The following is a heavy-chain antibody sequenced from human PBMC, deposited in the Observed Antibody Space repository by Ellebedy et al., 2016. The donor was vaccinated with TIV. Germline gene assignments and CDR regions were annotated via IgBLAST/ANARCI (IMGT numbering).Heavy chain of an antibody. J-gene: IGHJ4*02. CDR2: ISSSGSFI. V-gene: IGHV3-11*04. CDR3: ASIQGADY. Sequence: GGSLRLXXSASGFNFSDLDYMAWIRQAPGKGLERVSYISSSGSFINYADSVKGRFTISRDNANNSVYLQMNSLRVEDTAVYYCASIQGADYWGQGTLVTVSP. D-gene: IGHD5-12*01. CDR1: GFNFSDLDY.